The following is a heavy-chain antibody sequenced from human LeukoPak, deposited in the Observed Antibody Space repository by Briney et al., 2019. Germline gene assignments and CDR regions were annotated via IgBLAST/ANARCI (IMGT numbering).Heavy chain of an antibody. CDR1: GFTLSSYA. Sequence: PGGSLRLSCAASGFTLSSYAMSWVRQAPGKGLEWVAVISYDGSNKYYADSVKGRFTISRDNSKNTLYLQMNSLRAEDTAVYYCAADYITMVRGVIARGFVEDIDYWGQGTLVTVSS. CDR3: AADYITMVRGVIARGFVEDIDY. J-gene: IGHJ4*02. CDR2: ISYDGSNK. V-gene: IGHV3-30*03. D-gene: IGHD3-10*01.